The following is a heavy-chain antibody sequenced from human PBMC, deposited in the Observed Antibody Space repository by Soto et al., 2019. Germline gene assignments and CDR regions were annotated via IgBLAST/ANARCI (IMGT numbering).Heavy chain of an antibody. CDR2: ISGAGGST. CDR3: AKGGYYDLSPFDY. Sequence: EVQLLESGGGLVQPGGSLRLSCAASGFTFSNCAMSWVRQAPGKGLEWVSTISGAGGSTYYTDSVKGRFTISRDNSKNTLYLQMNRLRAEDTAVYFCAKGGYYDLSPFDYWGQGTLVSVSS. D-gene: IGHD3-22*01. J-gene: IGHJ4*02. V-gene: IGHV3-23*01. CDR1: GFTFSNCA.